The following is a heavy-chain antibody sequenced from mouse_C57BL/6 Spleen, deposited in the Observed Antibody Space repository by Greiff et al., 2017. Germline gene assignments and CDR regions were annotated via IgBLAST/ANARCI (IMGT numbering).Heavy chain of an antibody. CDR2: ISGGGGNT. V-gene: IGHV5-9*01. CDR3: ARRGYGSDY. D-gene: IGHD1-1*01. CDR1: GFTFSSYT. Sequence: EVKLVESGGGLVKPGGSLKLSCAASGFTFSSYTMSWVRQTPEKRLEWVATISGGGGNTYYPDSVKGRFTISRDNANNTLYLQMSSLRSEDTALYYCARRGYGSDYWGQGTTLTVSS. J-gene: IGHJ2*01.